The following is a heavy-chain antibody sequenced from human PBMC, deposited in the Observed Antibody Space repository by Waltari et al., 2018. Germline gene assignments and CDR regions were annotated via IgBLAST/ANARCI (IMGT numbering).Heavy chain of an antibody. V-gene: IGHV4-39*01. J-gene: IGHJ4*01. D-gene: IGHD3-10*01. Sequence: QLQLQESGPGLVKPSETLSLTCTVSGGSIRSSSHYWGWIRPPPGKGLEWIGSLFYMGSTDYNPSLKSRVTISADTSKNQFSLRLSFVTAADTAVYYCAKSGTDYGSGSYYKDWGHGTLVTVSS. CDR2: LFYMGST. CDR3: AKSGTDYGSGSYYKD. CDR1: GGSIRSSSHY.